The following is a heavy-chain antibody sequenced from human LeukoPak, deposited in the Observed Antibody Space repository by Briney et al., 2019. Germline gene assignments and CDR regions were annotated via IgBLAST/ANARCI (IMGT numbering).Heavy chain of an antibody. CDR2: ISYDGSNK. D-gene: IGHD6-13*01. V-gene: IGHV3-30*03. Sequence: GRSLRLSCAASGFTFSSYGMHWVRQAPGKGLEWVAVISYDGSNKYYADSVKGRFTISRNNSKNTLYLQMNSLRDEDSAVYFCVSGPYTSSWWGAFEMWGQGTMVSVSS. CDR1: GFTFSSYG. J-gene: IGHJ3*02. CDR3: VSGPYTSSWWGAFEM.